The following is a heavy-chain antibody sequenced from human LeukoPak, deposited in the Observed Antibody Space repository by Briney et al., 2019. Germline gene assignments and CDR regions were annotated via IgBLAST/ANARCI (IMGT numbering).Heavy chain of an antibody. CDR3: GMDRVVITD. D-gene: IGHD3-22*01. CDR2: IKQDGSET. Sequence: GGSLRLSSEASGFTFSSYLMTWVRQAPGKGLEWVANIKQDGSETKYVDSVKGRFTISRDNAKNSVYLEMNSLRAEDTALYYCGMDRVVITDWGQGALVTVSS. CDR1: GFTFSSYL. V-gene: IGHV3-7*01. J-gene: IGHJ4*02.